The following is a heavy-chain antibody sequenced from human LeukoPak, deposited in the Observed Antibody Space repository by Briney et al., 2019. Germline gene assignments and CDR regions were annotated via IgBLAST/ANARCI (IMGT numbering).Heavy chain of an antibody. D-gene: IGHD3-10*01. CDR1: RGAITSGYW. V-gene: IGHV4-4*02. CDR3: AALGSYSVQH. J-gene: IGHJ1*01. CDR2: ISDRGGT. Sequence: PSETLSLTCAVSRGAITSGYWWSWVRQPPGKGLEWIGEISDRGGTHYNPSLMSRTTISIDISEDQFSLNLNSMTAADTAVYYCAALGSYSVQHWGQGTLVTVSS.